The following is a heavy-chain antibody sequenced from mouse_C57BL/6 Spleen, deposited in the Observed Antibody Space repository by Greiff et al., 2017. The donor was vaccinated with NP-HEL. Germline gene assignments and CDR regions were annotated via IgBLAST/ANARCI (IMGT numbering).Heavy chain of an antibody. CDR2: IDPSDSET. CDR3: ARSTTLYPFAY. D-gene: IGHD2-13*01. V-gene: IGHV1-52*01. CDR1: GYTFTSYW. Sequence: QVQLQQPGAELVRPGSSVKLSCKASGYTFTSYWMHWVKQRPIQGLEWIGNIDPSDSETHYNQKFKDKATLTVDKSSSTAYMQLSSLTSEDSAVYHCARSTTLYPFAYWGQGTLVTVSA. J-gene: IGHJ3*01.